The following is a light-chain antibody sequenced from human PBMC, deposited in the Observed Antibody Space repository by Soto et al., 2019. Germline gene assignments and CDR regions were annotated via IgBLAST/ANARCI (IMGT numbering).Light chain of an antibody. CDR3: SSYTKNSPYV. J-gene: IGLJ1*01. Sequence: QSVLTQPASVSGSPGQSITISCTGSSNTIGGYNVVSWYQQHPGKAPKVIIYEGIKRPSGVSNRFSGAISGSTASLTISGLQAEDEADYYCSSYTKNSPYVFGTGTKVTVL. V-gene: IGLV2-14*02. CDR1: SNTIGGYNV. CDR2: EGI.